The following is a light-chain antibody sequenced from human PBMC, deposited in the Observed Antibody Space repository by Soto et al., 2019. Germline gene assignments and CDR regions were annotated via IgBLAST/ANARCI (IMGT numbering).Light chain of an antibody. V-gene: IGLV1-40*01. CDR2: DNT. CDR3: QSYDTSLSASV. Sequence: QSVLTQPPSVSGAPGQRVTISCTGSSSNIGAGYAVHWYQQLPGTAPKLLIYDNTNRPSGVPDRFPGSESGTSASLAITGLQAEDEADYYCQSYDTSLSASVFGGGTQLTVL. J-gene: IGLJ3*02. CDR1: SSNIGAGYA.